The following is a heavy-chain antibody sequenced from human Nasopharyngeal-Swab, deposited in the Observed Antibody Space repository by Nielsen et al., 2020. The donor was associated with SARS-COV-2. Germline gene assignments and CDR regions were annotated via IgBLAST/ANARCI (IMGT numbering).Heavy chain of an antibody. CDR2: IYYSGST. V-gene: IGHV4-39*01. CDR3: ARQVGSDFWSGYYYTAGYYMDV. CDR1: GCSISSSSYY. J-gene: IGHJ6*03. D-gene: IGHD3-3*01. Sequence: SETLSLTCTVSGCSISSSSYYWGWIRQPPGKGLEWIGSIYYSGSTYYNPSLKSRVTISVDTSKNQFSLKLSSVTAADTAVYYCARQVGSDFWSGYYYTAGYYMDVWGKGTTVTVSS.